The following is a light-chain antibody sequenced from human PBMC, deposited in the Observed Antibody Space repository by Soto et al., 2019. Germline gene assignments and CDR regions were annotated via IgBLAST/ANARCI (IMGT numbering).Light chain of an antibody. CDR1: QGISSY. CDR2: AAS. V-gene: IGKV1-8*01. Sequence: AIRMTQSPSSLSASTGDRVTITCRASQGISSYLAWYQQKPGKAPKLLIYAASTLQSGVPSRFSGSGSGTYFTLTISCLQSEDFATYYCQQYYSYLFTFGPGTKVDIK. CDR3: QQYYSYLFT. J-gene: IGKJ3*01.